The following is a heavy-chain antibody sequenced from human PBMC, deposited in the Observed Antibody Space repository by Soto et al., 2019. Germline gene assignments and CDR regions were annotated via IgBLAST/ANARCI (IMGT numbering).Heavy chain of an antibody. CDR1: GFTFSSYA. V-gene: IGHV3-23*01. D-gene: IGHD5-12*01. Sequence: GGSLRLSCAASGFTFSSYAMSWVRQAPGKGLEWVSAISGSGGSTYYAESVKGRFTISRDNSKNTLYLQMNSLRAEDTAVYYCAKVRLRRHDAFDIWGQGTMVTVSS. J-gene: IGHJ3*02. CDR3: AKVRLRRHDAFDI. CDR2: ISGSGGST.